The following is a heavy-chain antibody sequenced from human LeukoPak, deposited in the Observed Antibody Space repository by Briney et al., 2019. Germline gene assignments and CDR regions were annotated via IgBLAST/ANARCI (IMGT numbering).Heavy chain of an antibody. D-gene: IGHD3-9*01. CDR2: IYSSGIT. V-gene: IGHV4-4*07. J-gene: IGHJ4*02. Sequence: PSETLSLTCTVSGVSVSNYYWAWVRQPAGKGPEWIGRIYSSGITNYNPSLRSRVSVSLDTSKNQFSLKLNSVTAADTAVYYCATEGPSIWRPPHFESWGQGTLVIVSS. CDR1: GVSVSNYY. CDR3: ATEGPSIWRPPHFES.